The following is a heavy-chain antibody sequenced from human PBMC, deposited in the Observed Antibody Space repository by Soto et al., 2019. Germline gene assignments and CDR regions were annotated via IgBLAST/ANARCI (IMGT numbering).Heavy chain of an antibody. Sequence: VQLVESGGGLVKPGGSLRLSCAASGFTFSSYSMNWVRQAPGKGLEWVSSISSSSSYIYYADSVKGRFTISRDNAKNSLYLQMNSLRAEDTAVYYCARISAHDYGDYTLDYWGQGTLVTVSS. CDR2: ISSSSSYI. V-gene: IGHV3-21*01. CDR1: GFTFSSYS. D-gene: IGHD4-17*01. J-gene: IGHJ4*02. CDR3: ARISAHDYGDYTLDY.